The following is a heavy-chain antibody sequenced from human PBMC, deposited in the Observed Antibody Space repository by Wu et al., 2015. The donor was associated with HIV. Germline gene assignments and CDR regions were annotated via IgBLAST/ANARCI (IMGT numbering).Heavy chain of an antibody. V-gene: IGHV1-18*01. Sequence: QVQLMRSGAEVKKPGASVKVSCKASGYDFGYSGVSWLRQAPGQGLEWMGWISAYSGSIIFAQNFQGRVTMTTDTLTNTAYMELRSLKFDDAAIYYCARDRRLLWFGEPLAYWGQGTLVVVSS. CDR3: ARDRRLLWFGEPLAY. J-gene: IGHJ4*02. CDR2: ISAYSGSI. CDR1: GYDFGYSG. D-gene: IGHD3-10*01.